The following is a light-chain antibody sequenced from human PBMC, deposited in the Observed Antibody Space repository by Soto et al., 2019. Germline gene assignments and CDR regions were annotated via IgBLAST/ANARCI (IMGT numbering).Light chain of an antibody. J-gene: IGLJ1*01. CDR3: CSYAGSYTYV. V-gene: IGLV2-11*01. CDR2: DVS. Sequence: QSALTQPRSVSGSPGQSVTISCTGTGSDVGGYDFVSWYQQHPGKAPKLMIYDVSKRPSGVPDRFSGSKSANTAPLTISGLQAEDEADYHCCSYAGSYTYVFGTGTKVTVL. CDR1: GSDVGGYDF.